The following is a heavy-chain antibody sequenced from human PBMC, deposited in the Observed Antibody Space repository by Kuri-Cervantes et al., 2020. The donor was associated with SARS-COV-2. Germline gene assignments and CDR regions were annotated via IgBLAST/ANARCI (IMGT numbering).Heavy chain of an antibody. Sequence: GGSLRLSCAASGFTFSSYWMHWVRQAPGKGLVWVSRINSDGSSTSYADSVKGRFTISRVNAKNTLYLQMNSLRAGDTAVYYCARLGSGGSYYFDYWGQGTLVTVSS. V-gene: IGHV3-74*01. D-gene: IGHD1-26*01. CDR2: INSDGSST. CDR3: ARLGSGGSYYFDY. CDR1: GFTFSSYW. J-gene: IGHJ4*02.